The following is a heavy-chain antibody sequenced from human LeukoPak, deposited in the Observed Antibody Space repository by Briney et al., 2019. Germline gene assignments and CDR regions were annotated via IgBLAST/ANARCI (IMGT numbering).Heavy chain of an antibody. Sequence: PGGSLRLSRAASGFTVSSNYMTWVRPAPRKGLEWVSVIYRGGSTYYSDSVTGRFIISRDNSMNTLYLQMNSLGAEDTAVYYCARSVGDSRSSNWFDPWGQGTLVTVSS. J-gene: IGHJ5*02. D-gene: IGHD6-6*01. CDR3: ARSVGDSRSSNWFDP. V-gene: IGHV3-66*01. CDR2: IYRGGST. CDR1: GFTVSSNY.